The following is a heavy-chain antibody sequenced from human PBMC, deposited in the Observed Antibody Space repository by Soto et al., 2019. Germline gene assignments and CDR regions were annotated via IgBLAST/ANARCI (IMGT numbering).Heavy chain of an antibody. CDR1: GFTFSDYY. D-gene: IGHD3-22*01. CDR2: ISSSSSYT. J-gene: IGHJ4*02. CDR3: ARGYYDSSGTPSFDY. Sequence: PGGSLRLSCAASGFTFSDYYMSWIRQAPGKGLEWVSYISSSSSYTNYADSVKGRFTISRDNAKNSLYLQMNSLRAEDTAVYYCARGYYDSSGTPSFDYWGQGTLVTVSS. V-gene: IGHV3-11*06.